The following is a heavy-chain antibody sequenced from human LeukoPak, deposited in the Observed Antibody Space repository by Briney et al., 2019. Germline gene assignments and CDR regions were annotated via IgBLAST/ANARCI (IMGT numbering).Heavy chain of an antibody. V-gene: IGHV3-7*01. J-gene: IGHJ4*02. CDR2: IKQDGSEK. D-gene: IGHD3-3*01. CDR1: GFTVSSNY. Sequence: PGGSLRLSCAASGFTVSSNYMSWVRQAPGKGLEWVANIKQDGSEKYYVDSVKGRFTISRDNAKNSLYLQMNSLRAEDTAVYYCARGVVTIFGVVNYWGQGTLVTVSS. CDR3: ARGVVTIFGVVNY.